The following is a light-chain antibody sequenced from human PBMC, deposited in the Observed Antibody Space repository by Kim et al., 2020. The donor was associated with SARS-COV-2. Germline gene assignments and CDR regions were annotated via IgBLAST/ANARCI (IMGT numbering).Light chain of an antibody. V-gene: IGKV3-20*01. CDR1: QSVSSSY. CDR3: QQYGSSRWT. Sequence: SPGERATLSCRASQSVSSSYSAWYQQKPGQAPRLLIYGASSRATGIPDRFSGSGSGTDFTLTISRLEPEDFAVYYCQQYGSSRWTFGQGTKVDIK. CDR2: GAS. J-gene: IGKJ1*01.